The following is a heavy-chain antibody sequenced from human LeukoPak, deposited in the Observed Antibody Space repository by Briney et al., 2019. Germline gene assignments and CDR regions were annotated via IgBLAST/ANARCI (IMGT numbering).Heavy chain of an antibody. V-gene: IGHV3-48*03. CDR2: ISSSGSTI. J-gene: IGHJ4*02. CDR1: GFTFSSYE. CDR3: ARKASCGSGSYFDY. Sequence: PGGSLRLSCAASGFTFSSYEMNWVRQAPGKGLEWVSYISSSGSTIYYADSVKGRFTISRDNAKNSLYLQMNSLRAEDTAVYYCARKASCGSGSYFDYWGQGTLVTVSS. D-gene: IGHD3-10*01.